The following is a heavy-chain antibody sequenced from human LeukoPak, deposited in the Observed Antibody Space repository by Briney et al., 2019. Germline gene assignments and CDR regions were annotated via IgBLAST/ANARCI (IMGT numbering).Heavy chain of an antibody. J-gene: IGHJ4*02. D-gene: IGHD2-2*01. Sequence: GSLRLSCAGSWFTVNNYYLAWVRQAPGKGLECVSVIYSGCSTYYADSVKGRFTVSRDNSKNTLYLQMNSLRAEDTAMYYCARGVGYCTSTTCVLPFDYWGRGTLVTVSS. V-gene: IGHV3-53*01. CDR1: WFTVNNYY. CDR2: IYSGCST. CDR3: ARGVGYCTSTTCVLPFDY.